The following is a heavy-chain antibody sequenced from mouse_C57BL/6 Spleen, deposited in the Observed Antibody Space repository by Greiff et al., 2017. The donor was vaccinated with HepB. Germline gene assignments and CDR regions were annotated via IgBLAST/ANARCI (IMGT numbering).Heavy chain of an antibody. Sequence: VKLMESGPELVKPGASVKISCKASGYAFSSSWMNWVKQRPGKGLEWIGRIYPGDGDTNYNGKFKGKATLTADKSSSTAYMQLSSLTSEDSAVYFCARPLALYFDVWGTGTTVTVSS. J-gene: IGHJ1*03. V-gene: IGHV1-82*01. D-gene: IGHD3-1*01. CDR1: GYAFSSSW. CDR3: ARPLALYFDV. CDR2: IYPGDGDT.